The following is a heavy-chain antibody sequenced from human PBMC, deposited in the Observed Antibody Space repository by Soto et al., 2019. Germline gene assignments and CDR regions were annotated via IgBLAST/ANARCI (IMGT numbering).Heavy chain of an antibody. CDR3: ARGQDSAKVGY. CDR1: GGSVSSGSYY. V-gene: IGHV4-39*01. J-gene: IGHJ4*01. D-gene: IGHD2-15*01. CDR2: IHPSGST. Sequence: SETLSLTCTVSGGSVSSGSYYWSWIRQPPGKGLEWIGEIHPSGSTNYNPSLKSRATISVDTSKSQFSLNLSSVTAADTAVYFCARGQDSAKVGYWGHGTLVTVSS.